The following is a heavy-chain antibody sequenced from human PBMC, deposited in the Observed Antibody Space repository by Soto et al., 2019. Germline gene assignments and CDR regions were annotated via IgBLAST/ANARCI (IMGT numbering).Heavy chain of an antibody. V-gene: IGHV4-30-2*01. D-gene: IGHD3-10*01. J-gene: IGHJ5*02. CDR3: ARVPGP. CDR1: GGSISGGGYS. CDR2: IYHSGST. Sequence: LSLTCAVSGGSISGGGYSWSWIRQPPGKGLEWIGYIYHSGSTYYNPSLKSRVTISVDRSKNQFSLKLSSVTAADTAVYYCARVPGPWGQGTLVTVSS.